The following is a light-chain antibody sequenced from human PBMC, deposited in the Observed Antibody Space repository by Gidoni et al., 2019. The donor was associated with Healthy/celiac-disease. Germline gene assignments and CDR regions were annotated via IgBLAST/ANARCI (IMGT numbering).Light chain of an antibody. CDR1: SSDVGGYNY. V-gene: IGLV2-14*01. Sequence: HSALTQPASASGSPGQPITISCTGTSSDVGGYNYVSWYQQHPGKAPKLMIYEVSNRPSGVSNRFSGSKSGNTASLTISGLQAEDEADYYCSSYTSSSTLVVFGGGTKLTVL. CDR3: SSYTSSSTLVV. CDR2: EVS. J-gene: IGLJ2*01.